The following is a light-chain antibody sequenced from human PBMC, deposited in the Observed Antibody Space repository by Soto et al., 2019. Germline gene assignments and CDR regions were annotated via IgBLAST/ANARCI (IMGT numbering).Light chain of an antibody. CDR2: EVV. J-gene: IGLJ1*01. CDR1: KNDIGVYDF. Sequence: QFLLTQPPSSSGSPGQSVTISCTGTKNDIGVYDFVSWYQHHPGKAPRLIIYEVVQRPSGVPDRFSGSKSGNTASLTVSGLQATDEADYFCKSYAGSNTYVFGSGTKVNVL. CDR3: KSYAGSNTYV. V-gene: IGLV2-8*01.